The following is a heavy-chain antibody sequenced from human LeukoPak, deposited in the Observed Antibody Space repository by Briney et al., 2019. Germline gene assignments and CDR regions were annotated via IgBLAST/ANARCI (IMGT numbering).Heavy chain of an antibody. J-gene: IGHJ4*02. Sequence: PGGSLRLSCAASGFTFSSYAMSWVRQAPGKGLEWVSAISGSGGSTYYADSMKGRFTISRDNSKNTLYLQMNSLRAEDTAVYYCAKDPISIAAAGRDYWGQGTLVTVSS. CDR1: GFTFSSYA. CDR3: AKDPISIAAAGRDY. CDR2: ISGSGGST. D-gene: IGHD6-13*01. V-gene: IGHV3-23*01.